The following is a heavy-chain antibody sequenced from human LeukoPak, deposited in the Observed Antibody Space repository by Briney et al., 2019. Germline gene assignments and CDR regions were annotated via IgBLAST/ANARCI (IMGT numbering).Heavy chain of an antibody. CDR3: ARGSEQWLPPSFDY. V-gene: IGHV4-34*01. J-gene: IGHJ4*02. CDR2: INHSGST. Sequence: SETLSLTCAVYGGSFSGYYWRWIRQPPGKGLEWIGEINHSGSTNYNPSLKSRVTISVDTSKNQFSLKLSSVTAADTAVYYCARGSEQWLPPSFDYWGQGTLVTVSS. D-gene: IGHD6-19*01. CDR1: GGSFSGYY.